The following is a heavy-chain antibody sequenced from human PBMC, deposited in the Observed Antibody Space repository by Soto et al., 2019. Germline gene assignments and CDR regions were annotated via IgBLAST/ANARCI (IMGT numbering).Heavy chain of an antibody. CDR1: GFTFSSYG. Sequence: QVQLVESGGGVVQPGRSLRLSCAASGFTFSSYGMHWVRQAPGKGLEWVAVIWYDGSNKYYADSVKGRFTISRDNSKNTLYLQMNSLRAEDTVVYYCARWRQLDQYYYYGMDVWGQGTTVTVSS. CDR3: ARWRQLDQYYYYGMDV. D-gene: IGHD6-6*01. J-gene: IGHJ6*02. CDR2: IWYDGSNK. V-gene: IGHV3-33*01.